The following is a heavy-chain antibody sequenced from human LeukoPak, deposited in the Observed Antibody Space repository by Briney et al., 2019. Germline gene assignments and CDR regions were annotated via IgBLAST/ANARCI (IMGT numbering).Heavy chain of an antibody. CDR3: ARTLGYCSGGSCYVGAFDI. CDR2: ISSSSSTI. J-gene: IGHJ3*02. Sequence: GGSLRLSCAASGFTFSSYSMNWVRQAPGKGLEWVSYISSSSSTIYYADSVKGRFTISRDNAKNSLYLQMNSLRAEDTAVYYCARTLGYCSGGSCYVGAFDIWGQGTMATVSS. D-gene: IGHD2-15*01. V-gene: IGHV3-48*01. CDR1: GFTFSSYS.